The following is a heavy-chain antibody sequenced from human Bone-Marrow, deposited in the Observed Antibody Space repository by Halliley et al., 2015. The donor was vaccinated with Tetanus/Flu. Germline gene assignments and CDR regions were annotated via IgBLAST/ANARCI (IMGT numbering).Heavy chain of an antibody. J-gene: IGHJ4*02. CDR3: ARALIDHYGNEY. Sequence: SLRLSCTASGLTFTTFWMHWVRQAPGKGLEWVSRVSPDGSATNYADSVKGRFTISRDNAENTLYLQMNSLRAEDTAVYFCARALIDHYGNEYWGQGTLVTVSS. CDR2: VSPDGSAT. V-gene: IGHV3-74*01. D-gene: IGHD3-10*01. CDR1: GLTFTTFW.